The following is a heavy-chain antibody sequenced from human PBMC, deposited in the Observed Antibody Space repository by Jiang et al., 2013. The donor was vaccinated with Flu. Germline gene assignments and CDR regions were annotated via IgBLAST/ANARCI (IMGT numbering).Heavy chain of an antibody. CDR3: ARAGGYYRNYGMDV. D-gene: IGHD3-3*01. Sequence: GSGLVKPSGTLSLTCVVSGGSISRNNWWSWVRQPPGKGLEWIGEIYHSGSANYNPSLKSRVTISVDKSKNRFSLRLTSVTAADTAVYYCARAGGYYRNYGMDVWGKGTTVTVSS. V-gene: IGHV4-4*02. CDR2: IYHSGSA. J-gene: IGHJ6*04. CDR1: GGSISRNNW.